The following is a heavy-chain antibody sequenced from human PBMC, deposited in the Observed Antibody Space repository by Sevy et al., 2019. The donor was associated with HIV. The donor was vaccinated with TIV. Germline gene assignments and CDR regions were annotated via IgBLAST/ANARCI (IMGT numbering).Heavy chain of an antibody. Sequence: SETLSLTCAVSGYSISSGYYWGWIRQPPGKGLEWIGSIYHSGSTYYNTSIKSRVTISVDTSKNQFSLQQSSVTAEDTAVYYCARKDCSSTSCYYYMDVWGKGTTVTVSS. CDR1: GYSISSGYY. CDR3: ARKDCSSTSCYYYMDV. V-gene: IGHV4-38-2*01. J-gene: IGHJ6*03. CDR2: IYHSGST. D-gene: IGHD2-2*01.